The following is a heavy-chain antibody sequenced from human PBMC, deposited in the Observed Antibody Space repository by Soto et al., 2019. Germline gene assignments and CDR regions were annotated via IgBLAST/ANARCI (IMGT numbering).Heavy chain of an antibody. CDR3: TRSTSRTPPDY. J-gene: IGHJ4*01. V-gene: IGHV1-3*01. CDR2: ISGGSGAT. D-gene: IGHD2-2*01. Sequence: ASVKVSCKASGYTFTNYAIHWVRQAPGQGLEWMAWISGGSGATRYSQKFQGRVAPTRDTSANTAYMELSSLGSEDTAVYYCTRSTSRTPPDYWG. CDR1: GYTFTNYA.